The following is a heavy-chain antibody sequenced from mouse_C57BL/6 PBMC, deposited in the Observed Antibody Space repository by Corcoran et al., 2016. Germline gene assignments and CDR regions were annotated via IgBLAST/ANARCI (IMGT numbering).Heavy chain of an antibody. J-gene: IGHJ1*03. CDR2: INPYNGGT. CDR3: ARSVYYGSPLYFDV. Sequence: EVQLQQSGPVLVKPGASVKMFCKASGYTFTDYYMNWVKQSHGKSLEWIGVINPYNGGTSYNQKFKGKATLTVDKSSSTAYMELNSLTSEDSAVYYCARSVYYGSPLYFDVWGTGTTVTVSS. V-gene: IGHV1-19*01. D-gene: IGHD1-1*01. CDR1: GYTFTDYY.